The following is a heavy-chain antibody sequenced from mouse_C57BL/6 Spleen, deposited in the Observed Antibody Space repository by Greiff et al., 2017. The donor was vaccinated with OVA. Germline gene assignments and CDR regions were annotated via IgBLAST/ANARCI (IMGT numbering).Heavy chain of an antibody. CDR2: ISSAGSYT. CDR3: ARQEEPLAY. J-gene: IGHJ3*01. Sequence: EVKLVEPGGDLVKPGGSLKLSCAASGFTFSSYGMTWVRQTPDKRLEWVATISSAGSYTSYPDSVKGRFTISRDNAKNTLYLQMSSLKAEDTAMYYCARQEEPLAYWGQGTLVTVSA. CDR1: GFTFSSYG. V-gene: IGHV5-6*01.